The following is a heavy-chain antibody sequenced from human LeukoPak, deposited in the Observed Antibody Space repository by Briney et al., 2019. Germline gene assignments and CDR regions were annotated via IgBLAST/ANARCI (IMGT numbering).Heavy chain of an antibody. D-gene: IGHD3-16*01. CDR3: ARVRMGDDFSPFDY. Sequence: GGSLRLSCAASGFTFSSFWIYWVRHAPGKGLVWVSRIKSDGSETLYADSVKGRFTISRDNAKNTLYLQMNSLRAEDTAVYYCARVRMGDDFSPFDYWGQGTLVTVSS. J-gene: IGHJ4*02. V-gene: IGHV3-74*01. CDR2: IKSDGSET. CDR1: GFTFSSFW.